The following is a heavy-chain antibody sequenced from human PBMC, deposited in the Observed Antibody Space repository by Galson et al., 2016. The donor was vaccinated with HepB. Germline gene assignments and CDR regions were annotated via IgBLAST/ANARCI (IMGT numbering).Heavy chain of an antibody. V-gene: IGHV4-30-2*01. Sequence: TLSLTCTVSGGSITSGGYSWSWIRQPPGKGLEWIGYIYHRGSTNYNPSLKSRATMSADRSKNQISLKLSSVTAADTAVYYCARGAWKAYYVDYWGQGTLVTVSS. CDR2: IYHRGST. CDR3: ARGAWKAYYVDY. J-gene: IGHJ4*02. D-gene: IGHD1-1*01. CDR1: GGSITSGGYS.